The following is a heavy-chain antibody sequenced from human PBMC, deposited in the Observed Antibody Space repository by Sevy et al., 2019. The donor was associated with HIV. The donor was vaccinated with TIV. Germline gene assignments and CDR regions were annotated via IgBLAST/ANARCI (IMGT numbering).Heavy chain of an antibody. J-gene: IGHJ3*02. CDR1: XXXFSSYW. CDR2: IKQDGSEK. Sequence: GGSLRLSXAASXXXFSSYWMSWVRQAPGKGLEWVANIKQDGSEKYYVDSVKGRFIISRDNAKNSLYLQMNSLRAEDXAVYYCTRAPLSSGVVXISAPGXFXXWGQGTTVTVSS. V-gene: IGHV3-7*03. CDR3: TRAPLSSGVVXISAPGXFXX. D-gene: IGHD2-15*01.